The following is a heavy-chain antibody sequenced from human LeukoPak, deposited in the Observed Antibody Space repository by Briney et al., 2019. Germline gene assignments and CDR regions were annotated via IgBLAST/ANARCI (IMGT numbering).Heavy chain of an antibody. J-gene: IGHJ4*02. CDR1: GYSISSGYH. CDR2: MSHSGST. D-gene: IGHD3-22*01. V-gene: IGHV4-38-2*01. Sequence: MPSETLSLTCGVSGYSISSGYHWGWIRQPTGKGLEWIGSMSHSGSTYYNPSLKSRVTISVDTSKNQFSVKLSSVTAADTPVYYCARHHLYDSSGDGRYYFDYWGQGTLVTVSS. CDR3: ARHHLYDSSGDGRYYFDY.